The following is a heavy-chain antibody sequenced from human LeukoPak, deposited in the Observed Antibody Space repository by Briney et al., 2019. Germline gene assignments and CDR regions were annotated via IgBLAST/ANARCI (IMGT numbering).Heavy chain of an antibody. D-gene: IGHD1-26*01. Sequence: PGGSLRLSCAASGFTFSSYSVNWVRQAPGKGLEWVSSNSSSSSYIYYADSVKGRFTISRDNAKNSLYLQMNSLRAEDTAVYYCARGSGSHGRDWFDPWGQGTLVTVSS. J-gene: IGHJ5*02. CDR1: GFTFSSYS. CDR3: ARGSGSHGRDWFDP. V-gene: IGHV3-21*01. CDR2: NSSSSSYI.